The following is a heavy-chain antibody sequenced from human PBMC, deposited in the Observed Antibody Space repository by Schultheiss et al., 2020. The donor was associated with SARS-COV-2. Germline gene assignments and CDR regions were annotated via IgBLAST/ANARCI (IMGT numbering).Heavy chain of an antibody. J-gene: IGHJ4*02. D-gene: IGHD5-12*01. CDR3: ARTIAADY. CDR2: INHSGST. CDR1: GGSFSGYY. Sequence: SETLSLTCTVYGGSFSGYYWSWIRQPPGKGLEWIGEINHSGSTNYNPSLKSRVTISVDTSKNQFSLKLSSVTAADTAVYYCARTIAADYWGQGTLVTVSS. V-gene: IGHV4-34*01.